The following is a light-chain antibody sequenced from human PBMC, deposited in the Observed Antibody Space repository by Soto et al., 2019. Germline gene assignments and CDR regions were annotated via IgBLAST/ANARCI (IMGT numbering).Light chain of an antibody. Sequence: DIQMTQTPATLSAFAGDRVTVTCRASQSVSSWVAWYQEKPGRGPKLLIYDASTWQSGVPSRFIGSGSGTEFTLTITSLQPDDFATYFCQQSYSTPPWTFGQGTKVDIK. J-gene: IGKJ1*01. V-gene: IGKV1-5*01. CDR2: DAS. CDR3: QQSYSTPPWT. CDR1: QSVSSW.